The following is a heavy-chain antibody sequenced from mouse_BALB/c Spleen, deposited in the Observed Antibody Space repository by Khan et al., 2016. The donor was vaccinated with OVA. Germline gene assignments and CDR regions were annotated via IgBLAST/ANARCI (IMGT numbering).Heavy chain of an antibody. CDR3: ARISSYWYSDF. CDR2: INTYTGEP. CDR1: GFTFTNYG. V-gene: IGHV9-1*02. D-gene: IGHD6-2*01. Sequence: QIQLVQSGPELKKPGETVKISCKASGFTFTNYGMNWVKQAPGKGLKWMGWINTYTGEPTYGDDFKGRFALSLVTSASTAYLQINNLINEDMATYFCARISSYWYSDFWGAGTTVTVSS. J-gene: IGHJ1*01.